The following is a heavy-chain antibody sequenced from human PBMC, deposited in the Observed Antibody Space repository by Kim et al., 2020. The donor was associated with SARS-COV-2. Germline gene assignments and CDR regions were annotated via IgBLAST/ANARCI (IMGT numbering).Heavy chain of an antibody. Sequence: GGSLRLSCSASGFTFSSYSMHWVRQAPGKGLEYVSTISINGGNTNHADSVKGRFTISRDNSKNTLYFQMSSLRPEDTAVYYCVRGGVYDTRGPFDYWGQGTLVTVSS. CDR2: ISINGGNT. CDR3: VRGGVYDTRGPFDY. J-gene: IGHJ4*02. D-gene: IGHD3-22*01. V-gene: IGHV3-64*05. CDR1: GFTFSSYS.